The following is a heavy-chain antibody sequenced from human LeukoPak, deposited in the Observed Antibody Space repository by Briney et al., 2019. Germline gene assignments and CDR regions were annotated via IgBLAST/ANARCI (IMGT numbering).Heavy chain of an antibody. CDR2: ISYDGSNK. CDR1: GFTFSSYG. V-gene: IGHV3-30*18. Sequence: GGSLRLSCAASGFTFSSYGMHWVRQAPGKGLEWVAVISYDGSNKYYADSVKGRFTISRDNSKNTLYLQMNSLRAEDTAVYYCAKGMGFGAYYYYGMDVWGQGTTVTVSS. J-gene: IGHJ6*02. CDR3: AKGMGFGAYYYYGMDV. D-gene: IGHD3-3*01.